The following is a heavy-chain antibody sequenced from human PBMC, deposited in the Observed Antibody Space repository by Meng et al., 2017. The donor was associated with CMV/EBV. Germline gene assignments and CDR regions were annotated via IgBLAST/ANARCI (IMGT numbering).Heavy chain of an antibody. D-gene: IGHD3-3*01. CDR1: FTCSSYA. Sequence: FTCSSYAMSWVRQAAGKGLEWVSAISGSGGSTYYADAVKGRFTISRDNSKNTLYLQMNSLRAEDTAVYYCAKASDFWSGYYDNWFDPWGQGTLVTVSS. J-gene: IGHJ5*02. CDR2: ISGSGGST. V-gene: IGHV3-23*01. CDR3: AKASDFWSGYYDNWFDP.